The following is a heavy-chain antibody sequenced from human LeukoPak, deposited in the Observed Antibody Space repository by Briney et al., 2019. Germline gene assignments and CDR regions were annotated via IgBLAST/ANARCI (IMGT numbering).Heavy chain of an antibody. CDR1: GYTFTGYY. CDR2: INPNSGGT. Sequence: ASVKVSCKASGYTFTGYYMHWVRQAPGQGLEWMGWINPNSGGTNYAQKFQGRVTMTRDTSISTAYMELSRLRSDDTAVYYCARQYYYGSGSYFRDPTSPFYYYYGMDVWGQGTTATVSS. J-gene: IGHJ6*02. D-gene: IGHD3-10*01. V-gene: IGHV1-2*02. CDR3: ARQYYYGSGSYFRDPTSPFYYYYGMDV.